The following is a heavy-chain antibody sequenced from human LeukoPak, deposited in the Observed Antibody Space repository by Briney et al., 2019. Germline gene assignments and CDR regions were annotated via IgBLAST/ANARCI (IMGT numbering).Heavy chain of an antibody. D-gene: IGHD2-15*01. CDR2: IYCDGGST. CDR3: ARDFPSYCSGGSCGVY. Sequence: GSLRLSCAASGFTFTTYWMHWVRQAPGKGLVWVSRIYCDGGSTNYADSVKGRFTISRDNAKNTLYLQMNSLRAEDTAVYYCARDFPSYCSGGSCGVYWGQGTLVTVSS. J-gene: IGHJ4*02. CDR1: GFTFTTYW. V-gene: IGHV3-74*01.